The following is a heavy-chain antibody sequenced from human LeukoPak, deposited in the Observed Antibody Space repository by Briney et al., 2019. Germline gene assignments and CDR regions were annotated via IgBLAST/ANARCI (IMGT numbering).Heavy chain of an antibody. Sequence: SETLSPTCTVSGGSISSYYWSWIRQPPGKGLEWIGYIYYSGSTNYNPSLKSRVTISVDTSKNQFSLKLSSVTAADTAVYYCARGGDYEAPFDYWGQGTLVTVSS. V-gene: IGHV4-59*01. J-gene: IGHJ4*02. D-gene: IGHD4-17*01. CDR2: IYYSGST. CDR1: GGSISSYY. CDR3: ARGGDYEAPFDY.